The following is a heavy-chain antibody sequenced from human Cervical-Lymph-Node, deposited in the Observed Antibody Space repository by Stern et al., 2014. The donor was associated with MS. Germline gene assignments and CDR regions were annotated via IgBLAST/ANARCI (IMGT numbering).Heavy chain of an antibody. J-gene: IGHJ4*02. CDR1: GYAFTDYF. Sequence: VQLLESGAEVKKPGASVKVSCKASGYAFTDYFIQLVRQAPGQGLEWMGLINPSSGSTIYAEKFLGRVTMTRDTSTSTVYMHLSRLTSEDTAVYYCARGEGRFAYWGQGTLVTVSS. D-gene: IGHD3-3*01. CDR2: INPSSGST. V-gene: IGHV1-46*01. CDR3: ARGEGRFAY.